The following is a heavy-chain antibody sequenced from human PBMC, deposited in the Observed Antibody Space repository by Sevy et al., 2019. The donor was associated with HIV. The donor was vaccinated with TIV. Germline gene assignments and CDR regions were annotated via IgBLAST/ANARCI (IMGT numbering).Heavy chain of an antibody. D-gene: IGHD6-19*01. CDR1: GFTFSSYG. CDR3: ARGGCIAVAGRVGYFDY. Sequence: GGSLRLSCAASGFTFSSYGMHWVRQAPGKGLEWVALIWYDGTNKYYADSVKGRFTISRDNSENTFYLQMNSLRAEDTAVYYCARGGCIAVAGRVGYFDYWGQGILVTVSS. CDR2: IWYDGTNK. V-gene: IGHV3-33*01. J-gene: IGHJ4*02.